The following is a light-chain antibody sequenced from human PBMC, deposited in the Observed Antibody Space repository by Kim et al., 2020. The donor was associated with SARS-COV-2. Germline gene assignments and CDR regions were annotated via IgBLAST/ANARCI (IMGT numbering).Light chain of an antibody. J-gene: IGKJ4*01. CDR2: VAS. V-gene: IGKV1-39*01. CDR3: QQSYSTPPLT. Sequence: DIQMTQSPSSLSASVGDRVTITCRASQSISRYLNWYQQKPGKAPKVLIYVASSLQSGVPSRFSGSGSGTDFTLTISRLQPEDFATYYCQQSYSTPPLTFGGGTKVEI. CDR1: QSISRY.